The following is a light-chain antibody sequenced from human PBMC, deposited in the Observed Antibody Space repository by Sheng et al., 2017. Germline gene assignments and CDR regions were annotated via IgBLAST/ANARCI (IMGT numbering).Light chain of an antibody. V-gene: IGKV4-1*01. CDR2: WAS. Sequence: DIVMTQSPDSLAVSLGERATINCRYSHTVLYSSNNKNYLTWYQQKPGQPPKLLIYWASTRESGVPDRFSGSGSGTDFTLTISSLQAEDVAVYYCQQYYTIPYTFGQGTKLEIK. CDR3: QQYYTIPYT. J-gene: IGKJ2*01. CDR1: HTVLYSSNNKNY.